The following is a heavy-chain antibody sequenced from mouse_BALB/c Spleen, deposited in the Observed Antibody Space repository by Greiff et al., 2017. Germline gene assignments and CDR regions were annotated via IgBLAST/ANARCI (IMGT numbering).Heavy chain of an antibody. CDR3: ARAGGRRLYWYVEV. CDR2: IWGDGST. Sequence: QVQLKESGPGLVAPSQRLSITCTVSGFSLTGYGVNWVRQPPGKGLEWLGMIWGDGSTDYNSALKSRLSISKDNSKSQVFLKMNSLQTDDTARYYCARAGGRRLYWYVEVWGAGTTVTVSS. D-gene: IGHD3-3*01. V-gene: IGHV2-6-7*01. CDR1: GFSLTGYG. J-gene: IGHJ1*01.